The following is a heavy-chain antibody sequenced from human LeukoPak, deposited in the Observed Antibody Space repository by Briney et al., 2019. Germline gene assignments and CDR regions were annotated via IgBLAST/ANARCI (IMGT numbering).Heavy chain of an antibody. V-gene: IGHV1-69*06. D-gene: IGHD3-10*01. CDR3: ARHGVGFGELFVPYYFDY. Sequence: SVKVSCKASGGTFSSYAISWVRQAPGQGLEWMGGIIPIFGTANYAQKFQGRVTITADKSTSTAYMELSSLRSEDTAVYYCARHGVGFGELFVPYYFDYWGQGTLVTVSS. J-gene: IGHJ4*02. CDR1: GGTFSSYA. CDR2: IIPIFGTA.